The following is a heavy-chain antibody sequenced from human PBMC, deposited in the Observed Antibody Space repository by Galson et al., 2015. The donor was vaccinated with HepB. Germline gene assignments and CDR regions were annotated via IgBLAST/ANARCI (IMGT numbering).Heavy chain of an antibody. V-gene: IGHV3-23*01. D-gene: IGHD1-26*01. CDR3: AKDRDGSYSIPDY. CDR2: ISGSGGST. J-gene: IGHJ4*02. CDR1: GFTFSSYA. Sequence: SLRLSCAASGFTFSSYAMSWVRQAPGKGLDWVSSISGSGGSTYYADSVKGRFTISRDNSKNTLYLQMNSLRDEDTAVYYCAKDRDGSYSIPDYWGQGTLVTVSS.